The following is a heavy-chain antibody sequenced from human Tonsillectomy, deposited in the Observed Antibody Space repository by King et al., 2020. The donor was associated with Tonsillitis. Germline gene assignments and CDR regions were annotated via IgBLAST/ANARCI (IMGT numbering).Heavy chain of an antibody. J-gene: IGHJ6*03. CDR3: ASTAPPYYYYYMDV. Sequence: VQLQESGPRLVKPSQTLSLTCTVSGGSISSAGYYWSWIRQYPGKGLEWIGYISYSGSAYYSPSLKSRVAISLDTSKNHFSLKLSSVTAADTAVYYCASTAPPYYYYYMDVWGNGTTVTVSS. CDR2: ISYSGSA. D-gene: IGHD4-17*01. V-gene: IGHV4-31*03. CDR1: GGSISSAGYY.